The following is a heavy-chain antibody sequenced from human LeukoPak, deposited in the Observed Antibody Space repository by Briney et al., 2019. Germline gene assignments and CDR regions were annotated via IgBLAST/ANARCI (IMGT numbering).Heavy chain of an antibody. D-gene: IGHD2-2*01. V-gene: IGHV4-30-2*01. Sequence: ASQTLSLTCTVSSGSISSGGYYWSWIRQPPGKGLEWIGYIYHSGSTYYNPSLKSRVTISVDRSKNQFSLKLNSVTAADTAVYYCARVRPLVVVPAALDVWGXXXTVTVSS. CDR3: ARVRPLVVVPAALDV. CDR1: SGSISSGGYY. J-gene: IGHJ6*04. CDR2: IYHSGST.